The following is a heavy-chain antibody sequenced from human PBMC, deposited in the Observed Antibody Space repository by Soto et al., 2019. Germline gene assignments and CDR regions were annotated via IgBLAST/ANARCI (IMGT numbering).Heavy chain of an antibody. Sequence: ASETLSLTCAVSGDSIKSYFWHWIRQPPGKGLEYIGYIHYSGTTKYNASLKSQATISLDASKNQFSLTLNSVTAADTAVYYCARGAYCGVECFFWFDAWGQGTRVTVSS. CDR1: GDSIKSYF. D-gene: IGHD2-21*01. CDR2: IHYSGTT. J-gene: IGHJ5*02. V-gene: IGHV4-59*12. CDR3: ARGAYCGVECFFWFDA.